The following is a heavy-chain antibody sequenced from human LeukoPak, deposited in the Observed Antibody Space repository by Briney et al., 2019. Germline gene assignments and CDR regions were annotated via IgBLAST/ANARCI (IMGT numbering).Heavy chain of an antibody. J-gene: IGHJ4*02. Sequence: SETLSLTCTVSGGSVSSYYWSWIRQPPGKGLEWIAYIYYSGSTNYNPSLKSRVTISVDTSKNQFSLKLSSVTAADTAVYYCARGPSVAAAGTGLDYWGQGTLVTVSS. CDR2: IYYSGST. D-gene: IGHD6-13*01. CDR3: ARGPSVAAAGTGLDY. V-gene: IGHV4-59*02. CDR1: GGSVSSYY.